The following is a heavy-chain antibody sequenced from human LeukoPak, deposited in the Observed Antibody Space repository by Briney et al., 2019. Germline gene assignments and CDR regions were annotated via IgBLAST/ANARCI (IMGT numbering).Heavy chain of an antibody. Sequence: SETLSLTCAVFGGSFSGYYWNWIRQPPGKGLEWIGQINPSRNTNYNPSLKSRVTISVDTSKNQFSLKPSSVTAADTAIYYCTREYGFMTTVFHAFDIWGQGTMVTVSS. CDR3: TREYGFMTTVFHAFDI. CDR1: GGSFSGYY. CDR2: INPSRNT. D-gene: IGHD4-17*01. V-gene: IGHV4-34*01. J-gene: IGHJ3*02.